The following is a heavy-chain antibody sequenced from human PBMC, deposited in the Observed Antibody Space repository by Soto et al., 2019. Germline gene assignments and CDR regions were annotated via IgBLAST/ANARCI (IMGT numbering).Heavy chain of an antibody. CDR3: TKTYRDTAYATGLLADFDV. V-gene: IGHV3-23*01. J-gene: IGHJ3*01. CDR2: ISSVYDT. CDR1: VFTFSSYA. D-gene: IGHD2-2*01. Sequence: EVQLLESGGNLVQPGESLRLSCAASVFTFSSYAMSCVRQAPVKGLEWVSHISSVYDTYYADSVKRRFTIFRDNSNNTLYLQMSGLRAEDTAVYFCTKTYRDTAYATGLLADFDVWGQGTMVTVSS.